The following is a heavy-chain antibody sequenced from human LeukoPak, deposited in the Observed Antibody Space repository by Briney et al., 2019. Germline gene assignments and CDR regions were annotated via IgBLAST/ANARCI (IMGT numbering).Heavy chain of an antibody. Sequence: GASVKVSCKASGYTFTGYYMHWVRQAPGQGLEWMGWINPNSGSTNYAQKFQGRVTMTRDTSISTAYMELSRLRSDDTAVYYCARAAAHSGDWFDPWGQGTLVTVSS. CDR2: INPNSGST. CDR1: GYTFTGYY. J-gene: IGHJ5*02. V-gene: IGHV1-2*02. CDR3: ARAAAHSGDWFDP. D-gene: IGHD2-15*01.